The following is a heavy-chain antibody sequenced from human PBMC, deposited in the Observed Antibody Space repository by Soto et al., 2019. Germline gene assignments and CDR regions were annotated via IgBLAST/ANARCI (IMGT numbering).Heavy chain of an antibody. V-gene: IGHV4-39*01. J-gene: IGHJ4*02. CDR1: GGSISSSSYY. Sequence: PSETLSLTCTVSGGSISSSSYYWGWIRQPPGKGLEWIGSIYYSGSTYYNPSLKSRVTISVDTSKNQFSLKLSSVTAADTAVYYCARHSEREHPAEYSGYDFPQPFDYWGQGTLVTVSS. D-gene: IGHD5-12*01. CDR2: IYYSGST. CDR3: ARHSEREHPAEYSGYDFPQPFDY.